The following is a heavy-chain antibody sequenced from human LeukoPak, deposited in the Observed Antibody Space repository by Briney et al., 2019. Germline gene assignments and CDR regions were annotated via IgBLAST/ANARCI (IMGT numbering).Heavy chain of an antibody. CDR3: ARGGPWGTIVTAGPFDY. CDR2: ISGSGGST. V-gene: IGHV3-23*01. D-gene: IGHD2-2*01. J-gene: IGHJ4*02. Sequence: GGSLRLSCAASGFTFSSYAMSWVRQAPGKGLEWVSAISGSGGSTYYADSVKGRFTISRDISKNTLYLQMNSLRAGDTAVYYCARGGPWGTIVTAGPFDYWGQGIQVTVSS. CDR1: GFTFSSYA.